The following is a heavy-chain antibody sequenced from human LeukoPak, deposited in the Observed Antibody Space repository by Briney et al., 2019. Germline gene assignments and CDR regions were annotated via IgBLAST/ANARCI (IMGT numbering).Heavy chain of an antibody. CDR3: ARDRLAAAGFDY. CDR1: GGSFSSSSYY. Sequence: SETLSLTCAVYGGSFSSSSYYWGWIRQPPGKGLEWIGSIYYSGSTYYNPSLKSRVTISVDTSKNQFSLKLSSVTAADTAVYYCARDRLAAAGFDYWGQGTLVTVSS. J-gene: IGHJ4*02. V-gene: IGHV4-39*07. D-gene: IGHD6-13*01. CDR2: IYYSGST.